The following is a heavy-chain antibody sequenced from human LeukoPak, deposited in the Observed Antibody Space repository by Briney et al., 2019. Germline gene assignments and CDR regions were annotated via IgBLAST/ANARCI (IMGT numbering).Heavy chain of an antibody. J-gene: IGHJ3*02. D-gene: IGHD5-12*01. V-gene: IGHV4-4*07. CDR3: ARGDVDIVATFGPNDAFDI. Sequence: SETLSLTCTVSGGSISSYYWSWIRQPAGKGLEWIGRIYTSGSTNYNPSLKSRVTMSVDTSKNQFSLKLSSVTAADTAVYYCARGDVDIVATFGPNDAFDIWGQGTMVTVSS. CDR2: IYTSGST. CDR1: GGSISSYY.